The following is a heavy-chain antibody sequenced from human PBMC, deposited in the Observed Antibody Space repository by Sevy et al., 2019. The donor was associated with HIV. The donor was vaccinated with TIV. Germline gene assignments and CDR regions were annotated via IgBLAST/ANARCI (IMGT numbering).Heavy chain of an antibody. CDR2: IYTSGST. V-gene: IGHV4-61*02. D-gene: IGHD2-15*01. CDR1: GGSISSGTYY. J-gene: IGHJ3*02. CDR3: ARDYCSGGSCYGSDAFDI. Sequence: SETLSLTCTVSGGSISSGTYYWIWVRQPAGKGLEWIGRIYTSGSTNYNPSLKSRVTISVDTSKNQFSLKLNYVTAADTAVYYCARDYCSGGSCYGSDAFDIWGRGTMVTVSS.